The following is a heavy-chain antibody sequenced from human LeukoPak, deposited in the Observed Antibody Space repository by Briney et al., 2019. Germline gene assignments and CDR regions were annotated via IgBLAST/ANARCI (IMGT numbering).Heavy chain of an antibody. CDR2: ISSSSSYI. CDR1: GFTFSSYS. J-gene: IGHJ6*04. D-gene: IGHD3-9*01. CDR3: ARDYDILTGYYPIHYYYYGMDV. V-gene: IGHV3-21*01. Sequence: GGSLRPSCAASGFTFSSYSMNWVRQAPGKGLEWVSSISSSSSYIYYADSVKGRFTISRDNAKNSLYLQMNSLRAEDTAVYYCARDYDILTGYYPIHYYYYGMDVWGKGTTVTVSS.